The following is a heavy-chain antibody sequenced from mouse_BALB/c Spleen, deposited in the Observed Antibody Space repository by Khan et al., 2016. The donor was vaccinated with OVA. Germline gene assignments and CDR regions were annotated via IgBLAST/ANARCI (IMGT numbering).Heavy chain of an antibody. CDR1: GYTFTSYV. V-gene: IGHV1S136*01. Sequence: EVQLQESGPELVKPGASVKMSCKASGYTFTSYVMHWVRQKPGQGLEWIGYIYPFNDATKYNEKFKGKAILTSDKSSSTAYMELTSLTSEDSAVYFCARNYRYDVYFDSGGQGTTLTVSS. CDR2: IYPFNDAT. D-gene: IGHD2-12*01. CDR3: ARNYRYDVYFDS. J-gene: IGHJ2*01.